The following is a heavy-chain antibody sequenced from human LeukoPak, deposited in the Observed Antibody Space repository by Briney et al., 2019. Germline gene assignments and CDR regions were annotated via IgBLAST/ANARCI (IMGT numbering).Heavy chain of an antibody. V-gene: IGHV3-20*04. CDR1: GFTFDIHG. J-gene: IGHJ4*02. Sequence: PGGSLRLSCAASGFTFDIHGMSWVRQAPGKGLEWVSGINWNGGSTGYADFVKGRFTISRDNAKNSLYLQMNSLRAEDTALYYCARSIVVPAAINSYYFDYWGQGTLVTVSS. CDR3: ARSIVVPAAINSYYFDY. D-gene: IGHD2-2*01. CDR2: INWNGGST.